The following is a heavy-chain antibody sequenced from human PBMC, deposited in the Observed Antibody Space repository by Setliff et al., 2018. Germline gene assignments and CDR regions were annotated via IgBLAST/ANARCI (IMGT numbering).Heavy chain of an antibody. V-gene: IGHV4-59*02. D-gene: IGHD3-22*01. Sequence: SETLSLTCTVSNGSVSSHYWDWIRQPPGKGLEWIGFISYSGITTYNVSLKSRVSISVDTSKNQFSLKLTSVTAADTAIYYCARDTSSDWAAWFDPWSQGILVTVSS. CDR2: ISYSGIT. J-gene: IGHJ5*02. CDR1: NGSVSSHY. CDR3: ARDTSSDWAAWFDP.